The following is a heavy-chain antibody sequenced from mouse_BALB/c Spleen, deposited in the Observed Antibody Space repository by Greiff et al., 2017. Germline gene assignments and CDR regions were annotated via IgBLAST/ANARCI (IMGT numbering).Heavy chain of an antibody. V-gene: IGHV2-9*02. CDR3: ARGGLDGSSYYWYFDV. J-gene: IGHJ1*01. CDR2: IWAGGST. D-gene: IGHD1-1*01. Sequence: VKLMESGPGLVAPSQSLSITCTVSGFSLTSYGVHWVRQPPGKGLEWLGVIWAGGSTNYNSALMSRLSISKDNSKSQVFLKMNSLQTDDTAMYYCARGGLDGSSYYWYFDVWGAGTTVTVSS. CDR1: GFSLTSYG.